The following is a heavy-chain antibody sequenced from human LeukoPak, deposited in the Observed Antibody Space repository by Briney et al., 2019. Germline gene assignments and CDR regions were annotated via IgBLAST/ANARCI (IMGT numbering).Heavy chain of an antibody. CDR2: IDPSGGST. V-gene: IGHV1-46*01. J-gene: IGHJ4*02. Sequence: ASVKVSCKASGYTFTGYYMHWVRQPPGQGLEWMGIIDPSGGSTSYAQKFQGRVTMTRDMSASTVYMELSRLRSEDTAVYYCARDKGYSRSFDFWGQGTLVTVSS. CDR3: ARDKGYSRSFDF. CDR1: GYTFTGYY. D-gene: IGHD6-6*01.